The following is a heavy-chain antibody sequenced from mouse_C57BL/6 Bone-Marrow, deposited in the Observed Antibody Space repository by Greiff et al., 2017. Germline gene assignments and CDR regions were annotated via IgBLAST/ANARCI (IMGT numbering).Heavy chain of an antibody. Sequence: EVMLVESGGGLVQPKGSLKLSCAASGFSFNTYAMNWVRQAPGKGLEWVARIRSKSNNYATYYADSVKDRFTISRDDSESMLYLQMNNLKTEDTAMYYCVSHPFGYAMDYWGQGTSVTVSS. CDR3: VSHPFGYAMDY. CDR1: GFSFNTYA. V-gene: IGHV10-1*01. J-gene: IGHJ4*01. CDR2: IRSKSNNYAT.